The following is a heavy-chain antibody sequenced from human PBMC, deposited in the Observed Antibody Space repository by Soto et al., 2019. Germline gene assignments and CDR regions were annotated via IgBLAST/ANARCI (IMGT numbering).Heavy chain of an antibody. CDR1: GFTFSSYG. Sequence: QVPLVESGGGVVQPGRSLRLSCAASGFTFSSYGMHWVRQAPGKGLEWVAVIWYDGSNKYYADSVKGRFTISRDNSKNTLYLQMNSLRAEDTAVYYCARDIVAAAGTDYFDYWGQGTLVTVSS. CDR3: ARDIVAAAGTDYFDY. CDR2: IWYDGSNK. J-gene: IGHJ4*02. D-gene: IGHD6-13*01. V-gene: IGHV3-33*01.